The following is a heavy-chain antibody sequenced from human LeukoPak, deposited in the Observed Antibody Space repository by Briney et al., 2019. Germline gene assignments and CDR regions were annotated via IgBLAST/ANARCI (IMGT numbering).Heavy chain of an antibody. CDR2: ISSSGNAI. V-gene: IGHV3-21*01. CDR3: ARQDVAWNDVYWFDP. D-gene: IGHD1-1*01. Sequence: TGGSLRLSCAASGFTFSTYTMNWVRQAPGKGLEWVSSISSSGNAINYADSVKGRFTISRDNANNSLYLQMSSLRAEDTAVYYCARQDVAWNDVYWFDPWGQGTLVTVSS. CDR1: GFTFSTYT. J-gene: IGHJ5*02.